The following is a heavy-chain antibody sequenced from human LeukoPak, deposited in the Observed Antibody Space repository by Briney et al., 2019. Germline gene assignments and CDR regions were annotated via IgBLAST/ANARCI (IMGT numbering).Heavy chain of an antibody. D-gene: IGHD3-3*01. V-gene: IGHV3-9*01. Sequence: PGRSLRLSCAASGFTFDDYAMHWVRQAPGKGPEWVSGISWNSGSIGYADSVKGRFTISRDNAKNSLYLQMNSLRAEDTALYYCAKGGVVLRFLEWFDYWGQGTLVTVSS. J-gene: IGHJ4*02. CDR2: ISWNSGSI. CDR3: AKGGVVLRFLEWFDY. CDR1: GFTFDDYA.